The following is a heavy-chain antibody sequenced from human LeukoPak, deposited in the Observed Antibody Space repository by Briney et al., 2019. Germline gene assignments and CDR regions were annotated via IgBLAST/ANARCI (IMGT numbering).Heavy chain of an antibody. V-gene: IGHV3-7*01. CDR3: ARVCKYCSSTSRNWFDP. CDR1: GFSFSSYW. Sequence: GGSLRLSCAASGFSFSSYWMSWVRQAPGKGLEWVANIKQDGSETFYVDSVKGRFTISRDNANNSLYLQMNSLRAEDTAVYYCARVCKYCSSTSRNWFDPWGQGTLVTVSS. D-gene: IGHD2-2*01. J-gene: IGHJ5*02. CDR2: IKQDGSET.